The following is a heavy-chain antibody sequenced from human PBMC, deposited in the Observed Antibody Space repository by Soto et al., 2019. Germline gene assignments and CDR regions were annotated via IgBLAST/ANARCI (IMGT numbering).Heavy chain of an antibody. J-gene: IGHJ5*02. CDR1: GFSLRTSGVG. Sequence: GPTLVNPTQTLTLTCTFSGFSLRTSGVGVGWIRQPPGKAPEGRAIIYWDDGKRYSPSLKSRLTITKDTSKNQVVLSMTNIDPVVTATYYCAHSSYCSSTSCFEVGSWFDPWGQGTLVTVSS. CDR3: AHSSYCSSTSCFEVGSWFDP. D-gene: IGHD2-2*01. CDR2: IYWDDGK. V-gene: IGHV2-5*02.